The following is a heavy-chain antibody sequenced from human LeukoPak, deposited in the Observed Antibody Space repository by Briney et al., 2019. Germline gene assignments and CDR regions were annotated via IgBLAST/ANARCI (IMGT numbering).Heavy chain of an antibody. J-gene: IGHJ4*02. D-gene: IGHD3-9*01. Sequence: GGSLRLSCAASGFTVSNNNMNWVRQAPGKGLEWVSVIHRGGSTYDADPVKGRFTISRDNSKNTLYLQMNSLRAEDTAVYYCAREDYDILTGSRYFDYWGQGTLVTVSS. V-gene: IGHV3-53*01. CDR3: AREDYDILTGSRYFDY. CDR2: IHRGGST. CDR1: GFTVSNNN.